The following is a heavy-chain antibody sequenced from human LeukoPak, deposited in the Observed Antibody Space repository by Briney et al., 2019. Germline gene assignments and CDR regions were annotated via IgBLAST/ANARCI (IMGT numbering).Heavy chain of an antibody. CDR1: VGSIRDYH. V-gene: IGHV4-59*12. Sequence: PSETLSLTCTVPVGSIRDYHWNWIRQSPEKGLEWIGYIYYSGSTTYNPSLKSRLTISLDTSKNQFSLKLSSVTAADTAVYYCAGDYSSASYRFDYWGQGTLVSVSS. CDR3: AGDYSSASYRFDY. J-gene: IGHJ4*02. CDR2: IYYSGST. D-gene: IGHD3-10*01.